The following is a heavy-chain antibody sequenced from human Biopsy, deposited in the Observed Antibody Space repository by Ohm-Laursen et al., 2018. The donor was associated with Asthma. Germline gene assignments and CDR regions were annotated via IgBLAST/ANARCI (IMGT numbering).Heavy chain of an antibody. Sequence: GFLRLSCSAAGFTVSSNYMSWVRQAPGKGLEWVSVIYSGGSTYYADSVKGRFTISRDNSKNTLYLQMNSLRAEDTAVYYCAGGVVGDSPLCNYWGQGTLVTVSS. D-gene: IGHD2-21*02. CDR2: IYSGGST. J-gene: IGHJ4*02. V-gene: IGHV3-53*01. CDR3: AGGVVGDSPLCNY. CDR1: GFTVSSNY.